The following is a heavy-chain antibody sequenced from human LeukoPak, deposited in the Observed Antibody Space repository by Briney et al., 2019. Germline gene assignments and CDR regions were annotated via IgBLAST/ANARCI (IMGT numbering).Heavy chain of an antibody. CDR3: VQFELDY. J-gene: IGHJ4*02. V-gene: IGHV3-21*04. Sequence: GGSLRLSCAASGFTFSSYSMNWVRQAPGKGLEWVSSISSRSSYIDYADSLKGRFTISRDNAKNSLYLQMNSLRAEDTAVYYCVQFELDYWGQGTLVTVSS. D-gene: IGHD1-7*01. CDR2: ISSRSSYI. CDR1: GFTFSSYS.